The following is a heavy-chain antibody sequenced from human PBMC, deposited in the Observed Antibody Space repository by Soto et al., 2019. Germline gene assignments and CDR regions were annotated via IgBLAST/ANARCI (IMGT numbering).Heavy chain of an antibody. J-gene: IGHJ4*02. CDR3: ARDGDSSGYYYYFDY. V-gene: IGHV3-48*02. D-gene: IGHD3-22*01. CDR1: GFTFSSYS. CDR2: ISSSSSTI. Sequence: EVQLVESGGGLVQPGGSPRLSCAASGFTFSSYSMNWVHQAPGKGLEWVSYISSSSSTIYYADSVKGRFTISRDNAKNSLYLQMNSLRDEDTAVYYCARDGDSSGYYYYFDYWGQGTLVTVSS.